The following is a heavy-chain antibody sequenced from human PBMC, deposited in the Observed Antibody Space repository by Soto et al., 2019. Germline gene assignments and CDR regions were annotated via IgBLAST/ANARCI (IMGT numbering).Heavy chain of an antibody. D-gene: IGHD6-13*01. CDR3: ARSVLPNSSWKTGTFNWFDP. V-gene: IGHV4-59*01. J-gene: IGHJ5*02. Sequence: SETLSLTCTVSGGSISSYYWSWIRQPPGKGLEWIGYIYYSGSTNYNPSLKSRVTISVDTSKNQFSLKLSSVTAADTAVYYCARSVLPNSSWKTGTFNWFDPWGQGTLVTVSS. CDR1: GGSISSYY. CDR2: IYYSGST.